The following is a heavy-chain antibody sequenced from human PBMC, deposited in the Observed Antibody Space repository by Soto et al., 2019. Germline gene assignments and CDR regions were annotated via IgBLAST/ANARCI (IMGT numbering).Heavy chain of an antibody. D-gene: IGHD3-22*01. CDR1: GLTFSSYG. J-gene: IGHJ6*02. Sequence: QVQLVESGGGVVQPGRSLRLSCVASGLTFSSYGMHWVRQAPGKGLEWVAIISFDGRNKYYADSVKGRFTISRDNSKNTLFLQMNSLRVEDTAVYYCAKDKAPYYYDSQGYYYYGVDVWGQGTTVTVSS. V-gene: IGHV3-30*18. CDR2: ISFDGRNK. CDR3: AKDKAPYYYDSQGYYYYGVDV.